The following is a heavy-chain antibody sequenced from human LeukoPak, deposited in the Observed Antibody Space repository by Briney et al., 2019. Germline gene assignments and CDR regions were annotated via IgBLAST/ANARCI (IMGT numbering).Heavy chain of an antibody. CDR1: GFTFTNYC. Sequence: GGSLRLSCGASGFTFTNYCMHWVRQAPGKGLVWVSRINGDGSITNYADSVKGRFTISRDNTKNTLYLQMNSLRADDTAVYYCARELPFDYWGQGTLVTVSS. CDR3: ARELPFDY. D-gene: IGHD2-15*01. V-gene: IGHV3-74*01. J-gene: IGHJ4*02. CDR2: INGDGSIT.